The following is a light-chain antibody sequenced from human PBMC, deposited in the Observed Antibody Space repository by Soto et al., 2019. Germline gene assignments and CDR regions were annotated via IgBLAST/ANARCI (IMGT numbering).Light chain of an antibody. J-gene: IGKJ1*01. V-gene: IGKV1-39*01. CDR2: AAS. Sequence: DIQMTQSPSSLSAPVGDTVTITCRASQSISLFLNWYQQKPGKAPKLLIYAASSLQSGVPSRFTGNGSGTDFTLTISSLQPEDFATYYCHQTDSMPETFGQGTKVEIK. CDR1: QSISLF. CDR3: HQTDSMPET.